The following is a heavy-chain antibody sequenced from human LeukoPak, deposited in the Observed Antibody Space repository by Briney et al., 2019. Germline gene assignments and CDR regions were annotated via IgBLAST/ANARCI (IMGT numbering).Heavy chain of an antibody. Sequence: PSETLSLTCTVSGGSISGYYWSWIRQPPGKGLECIGRIYISGSTNYNPALKSRVTMSVDTSKNQFSLKLSSVTAADTAVYYCARGYYGSGSLYYYYYMDVWGKGTTVTVSS. CDR3: ARGYYGSGSLYYYYYMDV. D-gene: IGHD3-10*01. J-gene: IGHJ6*03. V-gene: IGHV4-4*07. CDR1: GGSISGYY. CDR2: IYISGST.